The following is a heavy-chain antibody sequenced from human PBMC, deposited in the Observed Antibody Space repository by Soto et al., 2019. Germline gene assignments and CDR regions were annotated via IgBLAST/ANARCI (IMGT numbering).Heavy chain of an antibody. D-gene: IGHD2-21*01. J-gene: IGHJ5*02. CDR2: IYVTGAV. CDR3: ARLRIATNNYKWFDP. CDR1: GAALNSGNYY. Sequence: SETLSLTCSVSGAALNSGNYYWSWIRQVPGKGLEWIGHIYVTGAVDYNPSLRDRITISQDTSERQFSLNLRPVAAADTAVYYCARLRIATNNYKWFDPWGQGTLVTVSS. V-gene: IGHV4-31*03.